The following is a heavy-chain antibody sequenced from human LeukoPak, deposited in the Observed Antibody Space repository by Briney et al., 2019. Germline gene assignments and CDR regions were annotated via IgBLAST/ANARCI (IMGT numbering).Heavy chain of an antibody. Sequence: GGSLRLSCAASGFTFSTFGMHWVCQAPGKGLEWVAVISDNGSNKYSADSVKGRFTISRDNSKNTLYLQMNSLRADDTAVYYCAKDGTTLTLHFDYWGQGTLVTVSS. CDR1: GFTFSTFG. CDR3: AKDGTTLTLHFDY. V-gene: IGHV3-30*18. J-gene: IGHJ4*02. CDR2: ISDNGSNK. D-gene: IGHD4-17*01.